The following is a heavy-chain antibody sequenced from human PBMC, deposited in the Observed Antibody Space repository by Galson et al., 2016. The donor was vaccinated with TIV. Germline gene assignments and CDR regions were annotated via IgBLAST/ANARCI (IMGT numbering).Heavy chain of an antibody. CDR2: VSYDGNIE. CDR1: GFTFKYYP. Sequence: SLRLSCAVSGFTFKYYPMHWVRQAPGKGLEWVAVVSYDGNIETYADSVKGRFTVSRDNSKDTLYLQMNSLRAEDTAVYYCAKGRAGRPPWGDFDYWGQGTLVTVSS. CDR3: AKGRAGRPPWGDFDY. V-gene: IGHV3-30*04. J-gene: IGHJ4*02. D-gene: IGHD6-6*01.